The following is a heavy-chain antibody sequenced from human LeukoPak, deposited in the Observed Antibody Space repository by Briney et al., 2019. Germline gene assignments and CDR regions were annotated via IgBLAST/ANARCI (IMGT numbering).Heavy chain of an antibody. CDR3: ARSGPYGGNSLGDY. J-gene: IGHJ4*02. D-gene: IGHD4-23*01. V-gene: IGHV4-59*01. Sequence: SETLSLTCTVSGGSTSSYYWSWIRQPPGKGLEWIGYIYYSGSTNYNPSLKSRVTISVDTSKNQFSLKLSSVTAADTAVYYCARSGPYGGNSLGDYWGQGTLVTVSS. CDR1: GGSTSSYY. CDR2: IYYSGST.